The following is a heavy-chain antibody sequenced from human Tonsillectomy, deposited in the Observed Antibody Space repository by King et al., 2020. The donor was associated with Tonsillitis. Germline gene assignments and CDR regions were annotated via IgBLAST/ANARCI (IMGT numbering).Heavy chain of an antibody. J-gene: IGHJ5*02. Sequence: QLVQSGAEVKKPGASVKVSCKASGYTFSGYYMHWVRQAPGQGLELMVWINPNSGGTNYAQKFQGRVTLTRDTSISTASMELSRLGSDDTAVYYWARDYCTNGVCSWFDPWGQGTLVTVSS. CDR2: INPNSGGT. CDR3: ARDYCTNGVCSWFDP. V-gene: IGHV1-2*02. CDR1: GYTFSGYY. D-gene: IGHD2-8*01.